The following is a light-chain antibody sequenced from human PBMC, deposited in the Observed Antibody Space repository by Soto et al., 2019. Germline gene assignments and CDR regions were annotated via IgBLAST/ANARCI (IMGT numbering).Light chain of an antibody. J-gene: IGKJ3*01. Sequence: EIVMTQSPATLSVSPGERATLSCRASQSISSNLAWYQQKPGQAPRLLIYRASTRATGNPATFSGSGSGTEFTLTIISLQFEDFAVFYCQQYDNWAFTFGPGTKVDTK. CDR2: RAS. V-gene: IGKV3-15*01. CDR1: QSISSN. CDR3: QQYDNWAFT.